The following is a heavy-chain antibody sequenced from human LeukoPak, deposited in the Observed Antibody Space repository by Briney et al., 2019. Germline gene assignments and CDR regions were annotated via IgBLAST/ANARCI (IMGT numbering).Heavy chain of an antibody. CDR3: ARLGRWIQPSGWFDP. V-gene: IGHV3-53*01. D-gene: IGHD5-18*01. CDR2: IYSGGST. J-gene: IGHJ5*02. Sequence: GGSLRLSCAASGFTVSSNYMRWVRQAPGKGLEGGSVIYSGGSTYYADSVKGRFTISRDNSKNTLYLQMNSLRAEDTAVYYCARLGRWIQPSGWFDPWGQGTLVTVSS. CDR1: GFTVSSNY.